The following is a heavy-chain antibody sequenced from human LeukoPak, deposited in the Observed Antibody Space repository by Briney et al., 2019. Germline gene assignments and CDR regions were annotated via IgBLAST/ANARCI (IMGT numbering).Heavy chain of an antibody. J-gene: IGHJ5*02. Sequence: PGGSLRLSCAASGFTFSAYWMTWVRQPPGKGLEWVANIRQDSSESYYVDFVKGRFTISRDNAKNTVYLQMSSLRAEDTAVYYCAREGVFCVRNCISNSGARFDPWGQGTLVTVSS. CDR1: GFTFSAYW. CDR2: IRQDSSES. D-gene: IGHD2-2*01. CDR3: AREGVFCVRNCISNSGARFDP. V-gene: IGHV3-7*01.